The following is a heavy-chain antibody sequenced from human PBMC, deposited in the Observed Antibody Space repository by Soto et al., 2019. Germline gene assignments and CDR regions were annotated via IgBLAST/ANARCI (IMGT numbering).Heavy chain of an antibody. J-gene: IGHJ4*02. D-gene: IGHD3-22*01. CDR2: IYYSGST. CDR1: GGSISSGDYY. CDR3: ARAVVITTYVDY. V-gene: IGHV4-30-4*01. Sequence: PSETLSLTCTVSGGSISSGDYYWSWIRQPPGKGLEWIGYIYYSGSTYYNPSLKSRVTISVDTSKNQFSLKLSSVTAADTAVYYCARAVVITTYVDYWGQGTLVTVSS.